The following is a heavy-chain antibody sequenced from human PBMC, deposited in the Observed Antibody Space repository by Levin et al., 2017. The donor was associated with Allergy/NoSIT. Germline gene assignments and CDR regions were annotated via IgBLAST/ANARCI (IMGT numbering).Heavy chain of an antibody. V-gene: IGHV3-21*01. CDR2: ISSSSTYI. D-gene: IGHD6-6*01. Sequence: RGESLKISCAASGFTFSGYTLNWVRQAPGKGLEWVSSISSSSTYIYYADSLKGRFTISRDDAKNSLSLQMNSLRVEDTAVYYCASDGSYDTLDIWGQGTMVTVSS. CDR1: GFTFSGYT. CDR3: ASDGSYDTLDI. J-gene: IGHJ3*02.